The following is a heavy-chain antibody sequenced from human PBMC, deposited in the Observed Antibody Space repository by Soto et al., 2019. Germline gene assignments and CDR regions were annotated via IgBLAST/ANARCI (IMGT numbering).Heavy chain of an antibody. D-gene: IGHD4-17*01. Sequence: QVQLVQSGAEVKKPGASVKVSCKASGYTFTSYGISWVRQAPGQGLEWMGWISAYNGNTNYAQKPQGRATRTTDTSTSTPYVELRTLRSDDTAVYCCAREYGADRGGDLDYWGQGTLVTVSS. V-gene: IGHV1-18*01. CDR1: GYTFTSYG. J-gene: IGHJ4*02. CDR2: ISAYNGNT. CDR3: AREYGADRGGDLDY.